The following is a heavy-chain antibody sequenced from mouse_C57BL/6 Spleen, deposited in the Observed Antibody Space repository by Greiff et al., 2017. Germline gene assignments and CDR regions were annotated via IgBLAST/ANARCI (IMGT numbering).Heavy chain of an antibody. D-gene: IGHD3-1*01. CDR1: GYTFTDYY. CDR3: ARWGLWEGYFDY. V-gene: IGHV1-26*01. Sequence: VQLQQSGPELVKPGASVKISCKASGYTFTDYYMNWVKQSHGKSLEWIGDINPNNGGTSYNQKFKGKATLTVDKSSSPAYMELRSLTSEDSAVYYCARWGLWEGYFDYWGQGTTLTVSS. J-gene: IGHJ2*01. CDR2: INPNNGGT.